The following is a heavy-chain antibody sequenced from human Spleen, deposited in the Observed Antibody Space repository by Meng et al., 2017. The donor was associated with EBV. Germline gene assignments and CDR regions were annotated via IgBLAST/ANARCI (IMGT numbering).Heavy chain of an antibody. V-gene: IGHV6-1*01. J-gene: IGHJ5*02. CDR1: GDSVSSNNAA. D-gene: IGHD1-26*01. CDR3: TRTPHSSADWFDP. Sequence: QVQLQQSGPGPVKPPQTLSLTCAISGDSVSSNNAAWNWIRQSPSRGLEWLGRTYYRSNWYNDYAVSLRSRLTINPDTSKNQFSLQLRSVTPEDTAVYYCTRTPHSSADWFDPWGQGTLVTVSS. CDR2: TYYRSNWYN.